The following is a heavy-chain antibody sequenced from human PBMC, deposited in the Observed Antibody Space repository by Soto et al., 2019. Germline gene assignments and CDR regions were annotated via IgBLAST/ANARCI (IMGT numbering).Heavy chain of an antibody. J-gene: IGHJ4*02. V-gene: IGHV3-23*01. Sequence: EVQLLESGGGLVQPGGSLRLSCAASGFTFSNYVMSWARQAPGKGLEWVSAISESSGSTYYADSVKGRFTTSRDNSKNTLYLQMSSLKAEDTAVYFCAKGGWLDDYGAQRTLVTVSA. CDR3: AKGGWLDDY. CDR2: ISESSGST. CDR1: GFTFSNYV. D-gene: IGHD6-19*01.